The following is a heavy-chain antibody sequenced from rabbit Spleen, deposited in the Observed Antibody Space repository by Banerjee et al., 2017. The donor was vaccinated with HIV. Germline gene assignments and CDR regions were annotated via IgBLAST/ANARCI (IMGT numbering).Heavy chain of an antibody. D-gene: IGHD1-1*01. CDR2: IYTGSSGFT. V-gene: IGHV1S45*01. Sequence: QEQLVESGGDLVKPGASLTLTCKASGLDFSISYWMCWVRQAPGKGLEWIACIYTGSSGFTYFATWAKGRFTCSKTSSTTVTLQMTRLTAADTATYFCARDTSSSFSSYGMDLWGQGTLVTVS. CDR3: ARDTSSSFSSYGMDL. CDR1: GLDFSISYW. J-gene: IGHJ6*01.